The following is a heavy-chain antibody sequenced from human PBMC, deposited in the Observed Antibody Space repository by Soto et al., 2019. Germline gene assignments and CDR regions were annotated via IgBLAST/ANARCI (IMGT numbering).Heavy chain of an antibody. Sequence: QVQLVQSGAEVKKPGSSAKVSCKASGGTFSSYTISWVRQAPGQGLEWMGRIIPILGIANYAQKFQGRVTITADKSTSTAYMELSSLRSEDTAVYYCAGVATTHYNWFDPWGQGTLVTVSS. D-gene: IGHD5-12*01. CDR3: AGVATTHYNWFDP. CDR1: GGTFSSYT. V-gene: IGHV1-69*02. J-gene: IGHJ5*02. CDR2: IIPILGIA.